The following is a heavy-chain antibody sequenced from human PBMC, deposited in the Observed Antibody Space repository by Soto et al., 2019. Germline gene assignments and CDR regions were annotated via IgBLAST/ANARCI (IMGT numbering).Heavy chain of an antibody. V-gene: IGHV3-48*03. CDR2: ISSSGGTI. CDR3: ARRYCSSTSCLIDF. J-gene: IGHJ4*02. D-gene: IGHD2-2*01. Sequence: EVQLVESGGGLVQPGGSLRLSCAASGFALSSYDMNWVRQAPGKGLEWVSHISSSGGTIYYADSVKGRFTISRDNAKTSLYLQMNSLRAEDTAVYYCARRYCSSTSCLIDFWGQGTLVTFSS. CDR1: GFALSSYD.